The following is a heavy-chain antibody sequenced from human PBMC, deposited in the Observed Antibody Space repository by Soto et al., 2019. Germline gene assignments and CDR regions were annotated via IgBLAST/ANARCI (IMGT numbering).Heavy chain of an antibody. Sequence: QDQLVQSGAEVKKPGASVKVSCKASVFTSSGISWVRQAPGQRLVWMGWISTHNGNTIYAQKFQGRVIMTMDTSTTTVYMELRSLRPDDTAVYLGAREGILGLFDAYDLWGQGTMVTVSS. CDR3: AREGILGLFDAYDL. J-gene: IGHJ3*01. V-gene: IGHV1-18*04. D-gene: IGHD3-3*01. CDR1: VFTSSG. CDR2: ISTHNGNT.